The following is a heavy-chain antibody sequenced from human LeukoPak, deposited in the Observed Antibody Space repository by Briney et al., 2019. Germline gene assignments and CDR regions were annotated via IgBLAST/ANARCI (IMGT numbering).Heavy chain of an antibody. J-gene: IGHJ4*02. CDR2: MSTSGGTI. Sequence: GGSLRLSCAASGFTFSDYYMSWIRQAPGKGLEWVSAMSTSGGTIDYADSVKGRFTISRDNSKNSLYLQINSLRLEYTATYYYASERTVFGAGIFESFDIWGQGTLVTVSS. V-gene: IGHV3-11*01. CDR3: ASERTVFGAGIFESFDI. CDR1: GFTFSDYY. D-gene: IGHD3-3*01.